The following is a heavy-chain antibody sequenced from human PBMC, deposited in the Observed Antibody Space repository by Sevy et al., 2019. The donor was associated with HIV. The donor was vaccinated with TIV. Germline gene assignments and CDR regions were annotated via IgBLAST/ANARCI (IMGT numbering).Heavy chain of an antibody. CDR3: ADGFCGGATCPRDYYYYGMDV. D-gene: IGHD2-21*01. CDR2: ISGSGRFT. J-gene: IGHJ6*02. V-gene: IGHV3-23*01. CDR1: EFTFSSYA. Sequence: GGSLRLSCSASEFTFSSYAMSWVRQAPGKGLEWVSSISGSGRFTYYADFVEGRFIISSANSKNTLSVQMNSLRAEDTAVYYCADGFCGGATCPRDYYYYGMDVWGQGTTVTVSS.